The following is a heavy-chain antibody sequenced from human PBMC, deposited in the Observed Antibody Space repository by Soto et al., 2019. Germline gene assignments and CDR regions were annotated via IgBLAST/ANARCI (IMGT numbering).Heavy chain of an antibody. CDR1: GGSISSYY. J-gene: IGHJ4*02. Sequence: SSETLSLTGTVSGGSISSYYWSWIRQPPGKGLEYIGYIYFSGSANYNPTLKSRLTISLDTSKNQLSLKLSSVTAADTAVYYCARHIASQSCSGGSCFGPFDYWGQGTLVTVSS. CDR2: IYFSGSA. CDR3: ARHIASQSCSGGSCFGPFDY. D-gene: IGHD2-15*01. V-gene: IGHV4-59*08.